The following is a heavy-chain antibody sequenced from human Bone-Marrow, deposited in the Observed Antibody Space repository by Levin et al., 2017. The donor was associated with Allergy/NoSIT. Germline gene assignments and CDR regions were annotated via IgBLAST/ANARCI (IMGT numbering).Heavy chain of an antibody. J-gene: IGHJ5*02. CDR1: GFTFSSYG. CDR2: IWYDGSNK. V-gene: IGHV3-33*01. D-gene: IGHD6-25*01. Sequence: GESLKISCAASGFTFSSYGMHWVRQAPGKGLEWVAVIWYDGSNKYYADSVKGRFTISRDNSKNTLYLQMNSLRAEDTAVYYCARMRVLYSSADSWFDPWGQGTLVTVSS. CDR3: ARMRVLYSSADSWFDP.